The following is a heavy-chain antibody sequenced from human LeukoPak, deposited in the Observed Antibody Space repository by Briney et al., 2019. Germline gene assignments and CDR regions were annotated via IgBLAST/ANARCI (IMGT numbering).Heavy chain of an antibody. V-gene: IGHV3-21*04. J-gene: IGHJ4*02. CDR3: VKTSSGYYYFDY. D-gene: IGHD3-22*01. CDR2: ISGSSYYI. Sequence: GGSLRLSCAASGFTFSSYSMNWVRQAPGKGLEWVSSISGSSYYIYYADSVKGRFTISRDNSENTLYLQMNSLRVEDTAVYYCVKTSSGYYYFDYWGQGTLVTVSS. CDR1: GFTFSSYS.